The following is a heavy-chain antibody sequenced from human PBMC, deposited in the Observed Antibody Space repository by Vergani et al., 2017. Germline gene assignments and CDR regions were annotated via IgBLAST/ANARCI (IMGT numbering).Heavy chain of an antibody. J-gene: IGHJ6*02. V-gene: IGHV2-26*01. CDR3: ARMRPHSSASGRYYSGLDV. Sequence: QVTLKESGPVLVKPTETLTLTCTVSGFSLSNARMSVSWIRQPPGKALEWLAHIFSNDDKSYTTSLKTRLTISKDTSKSQVVLTMTNMGPVDTATYYCARMRPHSSASGRYYSGLDVWGQGTTVTVSS. D-gene: IGHD3-10*01. CDR1: GFSLSNARMS. CDR2: IFSNDDK.